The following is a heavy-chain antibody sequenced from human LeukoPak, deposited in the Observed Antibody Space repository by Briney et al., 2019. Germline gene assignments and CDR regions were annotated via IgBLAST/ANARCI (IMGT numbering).Heavy chain of an antibody. CDR2: IYYSGST. CDR1: GGSISSSSYY. CDR3: ARGETLYFFDY. Sequence: SETLSLTCTVSGGSISSSSYYWGWIRQPPGKGLEWIGSIYYSGSTYYNPSPKSRVTISVDTSKNQFSLKLSSVTAADTAVYYCARGETLYFFDYWGQGTLVTVSS. D-gene: IGHD2-21*01. J-gene: IGHJ4*02. V-gene: IGHV4-39*01.